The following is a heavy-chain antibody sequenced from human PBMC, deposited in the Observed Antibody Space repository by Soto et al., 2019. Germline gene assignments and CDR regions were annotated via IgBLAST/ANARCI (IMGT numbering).Heavy chain of an antibody. V-gene: IGHV3-7*01. D-gene: IGHD2-2*01. CDR1: GFTFISYW. CDR3: AREVVVSRGASYFGY. CDR2: IKRDGSEI. Sequence: GGSLRLSCAASGFTFISYWMHLVRQVPGKGLVWVSHIKRDGSEIKYVDSVKGRFTISRDNTKNSLYLQMNSLRAEDTAIYYCAREVVVSRGASYFGYWGPGTLVTVSS. J-gene: IGHJ4*02.